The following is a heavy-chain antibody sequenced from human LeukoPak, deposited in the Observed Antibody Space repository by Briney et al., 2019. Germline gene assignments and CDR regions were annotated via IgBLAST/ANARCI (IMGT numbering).Heavy chain of an antibody. CDR1: GFTFSGSA. Sequence: GGSLRLSCAASGFTFSGSAMHWVRQASGKGLEWVGRIRSKANSYATAYAASVKGRFTISRDDSKNTAYLQMNSLKTEDTAVYYCTRHGEWVAEFDYWGQGALVTVSS. J-gene: IGHJ4*02. CDR2: IRSKANSYAT. CDR3: TRHGEWVAEFDY. D-gene: IGHD6-19*01. V-gene: IGHV3-73*01.